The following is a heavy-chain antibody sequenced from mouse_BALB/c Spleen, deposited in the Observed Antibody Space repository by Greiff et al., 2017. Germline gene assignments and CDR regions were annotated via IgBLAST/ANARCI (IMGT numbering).Heavy chain of an antibody. Sequence: EVKLLESGGGLVQPGGSMKLSCVASGFTFSNYWMNWVRQSPEKGLEWVAEIRLKSNNYATHYAESVKGRFTISRDDSKSSVYLQMNNLRAEDTGIYYCTRDYDEDYAMDYWGQGTSVTVSS. D-gene: IGHD2-4*01. CDR1: GFTFSNYW. J-gene: IGHJ4*01. CDR3: TRDYDEDYAMDY. CDR2: IRLKSNNYAT. V-gene: IGHV6-6*02.